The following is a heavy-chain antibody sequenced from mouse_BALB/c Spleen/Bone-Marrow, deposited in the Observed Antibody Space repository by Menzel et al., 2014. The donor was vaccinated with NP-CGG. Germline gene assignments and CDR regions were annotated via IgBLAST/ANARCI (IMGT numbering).Heavy chain of an antibody. CDR2: IDPANGNT. CDR1: GFNIKDTY. D-gene: IGHD1-1*01. J-gene: IGHJ2*01. Sequence: EVQLQKSGLEFVKPGASVKLSCTASGFNIKDTYMHWVKQRPEQGLEWIGRIDPANGNTKYDPKFQGKATITADKSSNTAYLQLSSLTSEDTAVYYCAYGSSYDFFDYCGEVTTLTVSS. V-gene: IGHV14-3*02. CDR3: AYGSSYDFFDY.